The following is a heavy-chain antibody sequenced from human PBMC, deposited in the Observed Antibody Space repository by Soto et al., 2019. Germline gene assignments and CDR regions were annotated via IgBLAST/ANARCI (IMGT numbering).Heavy chain of an antibody. Sequence: EVQLVESGGDLIQPGGSLRLSCAASGFSFSTFSMSWVRQAPGKGLEWVAYISSRSTTVHYADSVKGRFNISRDNAKNSLYLQMNPVRADDTAVYYCARRGGNGYSRYWDFDLWGRGTLLTVSS. D-gene: IGHD5-12*01. CDR2: ISSRSTTV. J-gene: IGHJ2*01. V-gene: IGHV3-48*01. CDR3: ARRGGNGYSRYWDFDL. CDR1: GFSFSTFS.